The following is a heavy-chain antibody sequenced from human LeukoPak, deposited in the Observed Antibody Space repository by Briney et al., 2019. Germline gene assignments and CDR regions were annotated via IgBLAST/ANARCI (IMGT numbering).Heavy chain of an antibody. CDR1: GGSLTYYY. V-gene: IGHV4-59*01. Sequence: SETLSLTCTVSGGSLTYYYWTWIRQSPGRRPEWIGYIYYSGSTNYNPSLESRVAFSVDTSKNQVSLKLSSVTAADTAVYYCARDLPAAYWGQGTLVTVSS. CDR2: IYYSGST. J-gene: IGHJ4*02. D-gene: IGHD2-2*01. CDR3: ARDLPAAY.